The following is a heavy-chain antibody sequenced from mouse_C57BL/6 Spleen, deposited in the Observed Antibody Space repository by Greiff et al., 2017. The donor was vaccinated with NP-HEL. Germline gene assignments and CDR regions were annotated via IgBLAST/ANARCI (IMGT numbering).Heavy chain of an antibody. D-gene: IGHD2-1*01. CDR2: ISSGGSYT. Sequence: EVMLVESGGDLVKPGGSLKLSCAASGFTFSSYGMSWVRQTPDKRLEWVATISSGGSYTYYPDSVKGRFTISRDNAKNTLYLQMSSLKSEDTAMYYCARRGYGNYAWFAYWGQGTLVTVSA. CDR3: ARRGYGNYAWFAY. V-gene: IGHV5-6*02. J-gene: IGHJ3*01. CDR1: GFTFSSYG.